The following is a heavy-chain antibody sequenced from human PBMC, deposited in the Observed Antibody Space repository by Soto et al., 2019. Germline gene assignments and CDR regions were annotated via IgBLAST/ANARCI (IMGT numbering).Heavy chain of an antibody. CDR1: GYTFTSYD. Sequence: GASVKVSCKASGYTFTSYDINWVRQATGQGLEWMGWMNPNSGNTGYAQKFQGRVTMTRNTSISTAYMELSSLRSEDTAVYYCARGARYCSGGSCPLYYFDYWGQGTLVTVSS. CDR2: MNPNSGNT. CDR3: ARGARYCSGGSCPLYYFDY. J-gene: IGHJ4*02. V-gene: IGHV1-8*01. D-gene: IGHD2-15*01.